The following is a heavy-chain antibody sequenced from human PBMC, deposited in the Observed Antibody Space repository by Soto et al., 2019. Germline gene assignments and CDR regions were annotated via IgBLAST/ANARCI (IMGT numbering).Heavy chain of an antibody. CDR2: MNPNSGNT. CDR3: ARTPMMVRGVIKPWGYMDV. Sequence: QVPLVQSGAEVKKPGASVKVSCKASGYTFTSYDINWVRQATGQGLEWMGWMNPNSGNTGYEQKFQGRVTMTRNTSISTAYMELSSLRSEDTAVYYCARTPMMVRGVIKPWGYMDVWGKGTTGTVSS. V-gene: IGHV1-8*01. J-gene: IGHJ6*03. CDR1: GYTFTSYD. D-gene: IGHD3-10*01.